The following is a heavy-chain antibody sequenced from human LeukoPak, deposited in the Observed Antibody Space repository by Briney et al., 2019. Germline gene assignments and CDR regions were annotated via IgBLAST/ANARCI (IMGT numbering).Heavy chain of an antibody. CDR1: GYTFTSYG. CDR2: ISAYNGNT. D-gene: IGHD2-2*01. J-gene: IGHJ5*02. V-gene: IGHV1-18*01. CDR3: AFTPLGDQLLDNWFDP. Sequence: ASVKVSCKASGYTFTSYGISWVRQAPGQGLEWMGWISAYNGNTNYAQKLQGRVTMTTDTSTSTAYMELRSLRSEDTAVYYCAFTPLGDQLLDNWFDPWGQGTLVTVSS.